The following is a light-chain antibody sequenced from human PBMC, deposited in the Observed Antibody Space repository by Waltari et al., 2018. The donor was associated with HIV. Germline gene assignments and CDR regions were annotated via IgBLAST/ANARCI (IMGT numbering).Light chain of an antibody. CDR3: NSYSSNSYIL. CDR1: SSDIGDYNY. Sequence: QSALTQPASVSGSPGQSITISCTGTSSDIGDYNYVPRYQQHPGKAPKLVIYEVSNRPSVIADRFSVSKSDITASLTISGLQAEDEADYYCNSYSSNSYILFGGGTKLTVL. CDR2: EVS. J-gene: IGLJ2*01. V-gene: IGLV2-14*01.